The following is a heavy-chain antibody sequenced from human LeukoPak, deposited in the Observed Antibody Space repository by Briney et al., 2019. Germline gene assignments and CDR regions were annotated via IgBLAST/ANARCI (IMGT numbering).Heavy chain of an antibody. CDR3: ARDLMVRGVKPIDV. CDR2: INNDGRST. CDR1: GFAFSTYT. J-gene: IGHJ6*03. Sequence: GGSLRLSCAASGFAFSTYTIHWVRQVPGKGLMWVSRINNDGRSTTYADSVKGRFTISRDNAKDTLYLQMNSLRPEDTAVYYCARDLMVRGVKPIDVWGKGTTLTVSS. V-gene: IGHV3-74*01. D-gene: IGHD3-10*01.